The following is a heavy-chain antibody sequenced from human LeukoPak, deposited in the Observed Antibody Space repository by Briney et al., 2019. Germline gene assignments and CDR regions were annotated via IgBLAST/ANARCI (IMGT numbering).Heavy chain of an antibody. CDR2: IIPILGIA. V-gene: IGHV1-69*04. CDR3: ASGSIAAPLDY. CDR1: GYTFTSYG. J-gene: IGHJ4*02. Sequence: SVKVSCKASGYTFTSYGISWVRQAPGQGLEWMGRIIPILGIANYAQKFQGRVTITADKSTSTAYMELSSLRSEDTAVYYCASGSIAAPLDYWGQGTLVTVSS. D-gene: IGHD6-6*01.